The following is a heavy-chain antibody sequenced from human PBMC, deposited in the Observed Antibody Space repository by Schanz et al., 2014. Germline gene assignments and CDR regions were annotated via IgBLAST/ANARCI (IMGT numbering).Heavy chain of an antibody. D-gene: IGHD5-12*01. V-gene: IGHV3-23*01. CDR2: ISSGGRNI. J-gene: IGHJ6*02. CDR3: AKELNRRGGQTNFYYYYGMDV. CDR1: GFNFNTYA. Sequence: EVQLLESGGGLAQPGGSLRLACAASGFNFNTYAMSWVRQAPGKGLECVSSISSGGRNISYADPWKGRFPTSRDNARNSLYLQRNSQRAEDTAVYYCAKELNRRGGQTNFYYYYGMDVWGQGTTVTVS.